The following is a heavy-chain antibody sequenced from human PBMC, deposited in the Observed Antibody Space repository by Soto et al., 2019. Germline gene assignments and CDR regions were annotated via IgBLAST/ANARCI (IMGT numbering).Heavy chain of an antibody. CDR3: AKDRSQDCSGGSCYYLVIGWFDP. Sequence: GGSLRLSCAASGFTFSSYAMSWVRQAPGKGLEWVSAISGSGGSTYYADSVKGRFTISRDNSKNTLYLQMNSLRAEDTAVYYCAKDRSQDCSGGSCYYLVIGWFDPWGQGTLVTVSS. CDR2: ISGSGGST. D-gene: IGHD2-15*01. V-gene: IGHV3-23*01. CDR1: GFTFSSYA. J-gene: IGHJ5*02.